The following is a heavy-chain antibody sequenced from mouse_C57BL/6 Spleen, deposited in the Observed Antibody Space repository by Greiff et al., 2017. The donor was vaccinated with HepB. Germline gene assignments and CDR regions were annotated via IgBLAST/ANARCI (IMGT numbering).Heavy chain of an antibody. CDR2: INYDGSSS. V-gene: IGHV5-16*01. CDR1: GFTFSDYY. CDR3: ARDRTGIYAMDY. Sequence: EVQLVESEGGLVQPGSSMKLSCTASGFTFSDYYMAWVRQVPEKGLEWVANINYDGSSSYYLDSLKSRFIISRDNAKNLLYLQMSSLKSEDTATYYCARDRTGIYAMDYWGQGTSVTVSS. J-gene: IGHJ4*01. D-gene: IGHD4-1*01.